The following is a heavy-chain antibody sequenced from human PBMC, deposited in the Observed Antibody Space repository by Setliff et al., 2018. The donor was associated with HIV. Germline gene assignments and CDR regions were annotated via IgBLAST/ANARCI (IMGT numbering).Heavy chain of an antibody. V-gene: IGHV4-61*09. D-gene: IGHD2-15*01. Sequence: PSETLSLTCTVSGGSISSGTYFWSWIRQPAGKGLEWIGHIHTSGNANYNPSLNSRVTISVDTSKNQFSLKLSSVTAADTAVYYCARRGYDAFDIWGQGTMVTVSS. CDR1: GGSISSGTYF. CDR3: ARRGYDAFDI. CDR2: IHTSGNA. J-gene: IGHJ3*02.